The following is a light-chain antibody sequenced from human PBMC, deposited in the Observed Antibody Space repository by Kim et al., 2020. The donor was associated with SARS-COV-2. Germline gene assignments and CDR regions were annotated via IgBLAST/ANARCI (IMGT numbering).Light chain of an antibody. CDR1: SSDIGGYNY. J-gene: IGLJ3*02. V-gene: IGLV2-11*01. Sequence: GQSVTISCTGTSSDIGGYNYVSWYLQHPGKAPKVLIYDVSKRPSGVPDRFSGSKSGNTASLTISGLQAEDEADYYCSSYAGNYIWVFGGGTQLTVL. CDR3: SSYAGNYIWV. CDR2: DVS.